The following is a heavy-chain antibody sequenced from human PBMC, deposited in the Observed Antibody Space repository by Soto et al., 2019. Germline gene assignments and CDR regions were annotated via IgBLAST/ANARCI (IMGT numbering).Heavy chain of an antibody. V-gene: IGHV4-4*07. Sequence: SETLSLTCTVSGGSMSSYYCTWIRQPAGKGLEWIGRVYSSGGTHYNPSLKSRVTISLDTSKNQFSLRLLSATDADTAVYYCARGQRFSDWFDPWGQGTLVTVSS. CDR1: GGSMSSYY. CDR3: ARGQRFSDWFDP. D-gene: IGHD3-3*01. CDR2: VYSSGGT. J-gene: IGHJ5*02.